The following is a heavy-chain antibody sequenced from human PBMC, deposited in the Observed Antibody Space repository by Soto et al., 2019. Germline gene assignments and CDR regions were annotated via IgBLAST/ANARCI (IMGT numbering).Heavy chain of an antibody. V-gene: IGHV3-30*18. D-gene: IGHD5-12*01. J-gene: IGHJ5*02. CDR1: GFTFSSYG. CDR2: ISYDVSNK. CDR3: AKLAMATKKALFDP. Sequence: WGSLRLSCAASGFTFSSYGMHWVRQAPGKGLEWVAVISYDVSNKYYADSVKGRFTISRDNSKNTLYLQMNSLRAEDTAVYYCAKLAMATKKALFDPWRQGPLATVTS.